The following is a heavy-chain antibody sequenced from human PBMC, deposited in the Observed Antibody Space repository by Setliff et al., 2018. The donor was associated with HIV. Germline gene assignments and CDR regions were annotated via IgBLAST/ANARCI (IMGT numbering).Heavy chain of an antibody. CDR2: INAGNGNT. CDR3: ARGVPYGYYFDY. CDR1: GYTFTSYA. D-gene: IGHD2-8*01. J-gene: IGHJ4*02. Sequence: ASVKVSCKASGYTFTSYAMHWVRQAPGQRLEWMGWINAGNGNTKYSQKFQGRVTITRDTSASTAYMELSSLSSEDTAVYYCARGVPYGYYFDYWGQGTLVTVSS. V-gene: IGHV1-3*01.